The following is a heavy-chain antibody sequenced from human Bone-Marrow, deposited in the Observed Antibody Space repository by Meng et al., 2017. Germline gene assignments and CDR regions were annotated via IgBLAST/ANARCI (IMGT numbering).Heavy chain of an antibody. CDR1: GGSISSSSYY. V-gene: IGHV4-39*07. D-gene: IGHD3-22*01. CDR3: ARTTYYYDSSGYMFDY. CDR2: IYYSGST. J-gene: IGHJ4*02. Sequence: SETLSLTCTVSGGSISSSSYYWGWIRQPPGKGLVWIGSIYYSGSTYYNPSLKSRVTISVDTSKNQFSLKLSSVTAADTAVYYCARTTYYYDSSGYMFDYWGQGTLVTVSS.